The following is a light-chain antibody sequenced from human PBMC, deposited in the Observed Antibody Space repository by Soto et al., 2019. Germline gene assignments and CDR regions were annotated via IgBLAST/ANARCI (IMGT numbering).Light chain of an antibody. V-gene: IGLV1-44*01. CDR3: ATWDGSLPGEV. CDR1: SSNIGSNT. Sequence: QSVLTQPPSASGTPGQRVTISCSGSSSNIGSNTVNWYQQLPGTAPKLLIYSNNQRPSGVSDRFSGSKSGTSASLAITGLQTGDEADYYCATWDGSLPGEVFGGGTKVTVL. CDR2: SNN. J-gene: IGLJ2*01.